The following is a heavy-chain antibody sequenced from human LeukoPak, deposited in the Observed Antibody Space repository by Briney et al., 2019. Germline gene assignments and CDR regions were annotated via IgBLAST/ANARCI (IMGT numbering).Heavy chain of an antibody. D-gene: IGHD2-2*01. CDR3: ARQKCTSTSCLTKNAFDI. Sequence: SETLSLTCTVSGGSISGYFWSWIRQPAGKGLEWLGRIHDNGDSNHNPSLKSRVTMALDTSGNQVSLKLTSVTAADTAVYYCARQKCTSTSCLTKNAFDIWGQGTMVTVSS. V-gene: IGHV4-4*07. CDR2: IHDNGDS. CDR1: GGSISGYF. J-gene: IGHJ3*02.